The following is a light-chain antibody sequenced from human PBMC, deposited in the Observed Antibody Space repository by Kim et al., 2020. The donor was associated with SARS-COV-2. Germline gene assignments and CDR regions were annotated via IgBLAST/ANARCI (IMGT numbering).Light chain of an antibody. CDR3: NQYNEWPPGDT. V-gene: IGKV3-15*01. CDR2: GAS. J-gene: IGKJ2*01. Sequence: EIVMTQSPGTLSVSPGDRVTLSCRASQSISNNLAWYQVKPGQPPRVLIYGASTRATGVPARFSGSGSGTDFTLTVSSLQSEDFAIYYCNQYNEWPPGDTFGQGTKLEI. CDR1: QSISNN.